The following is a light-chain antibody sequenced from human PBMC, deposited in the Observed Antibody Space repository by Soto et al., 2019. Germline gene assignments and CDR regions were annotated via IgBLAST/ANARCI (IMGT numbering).Light chain of an antibody. J-gene: IGKJ5*01. CDR2: GAS. V-gene: IGKV3-15*01. CDR3: QQYNNWPPIT. Sequence: PGERATLSCTASQSLRSNFLAWYQQKPGQAPRLLIYGASTRATGIPARFSGSGSGTEFTLTISSLQSEDFAVYYCQQYNNWPPITFGQGTRLEIK. CDR1: QSLRSN.